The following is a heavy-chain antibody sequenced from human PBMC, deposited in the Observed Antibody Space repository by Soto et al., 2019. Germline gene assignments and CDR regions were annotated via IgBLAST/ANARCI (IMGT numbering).Heavy chain of an antibody. J-gene: IGHJ5*02. CDR3: AKFLVGATPIIEGFDP. V-gene: IGHV3-23*01. Sequence: GGSLRLSCAASGFTFSSYAMSWVRQAPGKGLEWVSAISGSGGSTYYADSVKGRFTISRDNSKNTLNLQINSLRAEDTAVYYCAKFLVGATPIIEGFDPWGQGTLVTVSS. CDR2: ISGSGGST. D-gene: IGHD1-26*01. CDR1: GFTFSSYA.